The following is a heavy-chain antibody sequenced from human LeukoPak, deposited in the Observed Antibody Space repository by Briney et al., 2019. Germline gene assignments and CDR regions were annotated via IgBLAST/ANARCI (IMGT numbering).Heavy chain of an antibody. Sequence: GRSQRLSCAASGFTFSSYWMHWVRQAPGKGLVWVSRINGGGGGTDYADSVKGRFTISRDNAKNTLYLQMNSLRAEDTAIYYCAKVNCDGHCSSNDWYFDLWGRGTLVTVSS. V-gene: IGHV3-74*01. D-gene: IGHD2-21*02. CDR3: AKVNCDGHCSSNDWYFDL. CDR1: GFTFSSYW. J-gene: IGHJ2*01. CDR2: INGGGGGT.